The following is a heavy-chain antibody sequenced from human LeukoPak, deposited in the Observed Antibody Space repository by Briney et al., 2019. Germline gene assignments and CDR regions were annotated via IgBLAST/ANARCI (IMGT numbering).Heavy chain of an antibody. CDR3: ARDFGRFGY. V-gene: IGHV7-4-1*02. D-gene: IGHD3-10*01. CDR1: GYTFTNYA. CDR2: INTNAGNP. Sequence: GASVKVSCMASGYTFTNYAMNWVRQAPGQGLEWMGWINTNAGNPTYAQGFTGRSVFSFDTSVSTAYLQISSLKAEDTAVYYCARDFGRFGYWGQGTLVTVSS. J-gene: IGHJ4*02.